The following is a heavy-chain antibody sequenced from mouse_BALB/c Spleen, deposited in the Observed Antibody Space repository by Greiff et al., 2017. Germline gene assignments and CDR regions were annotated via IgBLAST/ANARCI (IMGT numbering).Heavy chain of an antibody. D-gene: IGHD1-1*01. CDR1: GYTFTSYY. CDR2: INPSNGGT. J-gene: IGHJ3*01. V-gene: IGHV1S81*02. Sequence: VQLQQSGAELVKPGASVKLSCKASGYTFTSYYMYWVKQRPGQGLEWIGEINPSNGGTNFNEKFKSKATLTVDKSSSTAYMQLSSLTSEDSAVYYCTRWRDYYGSSYEFAYWGQGTLVTVSA. CDR3: TRWRDYYGSSYEFAY.